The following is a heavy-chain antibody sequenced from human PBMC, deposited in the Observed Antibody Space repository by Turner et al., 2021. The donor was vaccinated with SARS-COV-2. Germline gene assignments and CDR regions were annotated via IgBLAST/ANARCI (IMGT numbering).Heavy chain of an antibody. CDR2: IYYSGST. CDR3: ASLLITMIVVVKDLSAFDI. CDR1: GGYISSSRSY. V-gene: IGHV4-39*01. D-gene: IGHD3-22*01. Sequence: QLQLQESGPGLVKPSETMSLTCTVSGGYISSSRSYWGWIRQPPGKGLEWIGNIYYSGSTYYNPSLKSRVTISVDTSKNQFSLKLSSVTAADTAVYYCASLLITMIVVVKDLSAFDIWGQGTMVTVSS. J-gene: IGHJ3*02.